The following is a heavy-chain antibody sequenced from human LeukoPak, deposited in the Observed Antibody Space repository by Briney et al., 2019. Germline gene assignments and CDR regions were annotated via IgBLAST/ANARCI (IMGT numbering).Heavy chain of an antibody. CDR2: ISSNGGST. D-gene: IGHD2-2*01. J-gene: IGHJ4*02. CDR1: GFTFSSYA. V-gene: IGHV3-64D*06. CDR3: AKASTSLLLGDFDY. Sequence: GGSLRLSCSASGFTFSSYAMHWVRQAPGKGLEYVSAISSNGGSTYYADSVKGRFTISRDNSKNTLYLQMSSLRAEDTAVYYCAKASTSLLLGDFDYWGQGTLVTVSS.